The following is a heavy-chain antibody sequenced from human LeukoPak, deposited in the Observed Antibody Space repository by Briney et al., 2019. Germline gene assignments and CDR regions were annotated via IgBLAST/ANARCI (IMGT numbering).Heavy chain of an antibody. CDR2: INAGNGNT. D-gene: IGHD3-22*01. CDR1: GYTFTSYA. CDR3: ARAYDSSGYYSWFDP. Sequence: GASVKVSCKASGYTFTSYAMHWVRQAPGQRLEWMGWINAGNGNTKYSQKFQGRVTITRDTSASTAYMKLSSLRSEDTAVYYCARAYDSSGYYSWFDPWGQGTLVTVSS. J-gene: IGHJ5*02. V-gene: IGHV1-3*01.